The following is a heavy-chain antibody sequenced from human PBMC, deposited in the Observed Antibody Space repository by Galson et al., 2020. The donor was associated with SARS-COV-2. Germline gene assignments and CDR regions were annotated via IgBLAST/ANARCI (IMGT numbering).Heavy chain of an antibody. Sequence: GGSLRLSCAASGFTFSRNGMHWVRQAPGKGLEWVAFIRNDGRDKYFADSVKGRFTMSRDNSKNTLYLQINTLRPEDTAVYYCARDYGSGSYAFDIWGQGTMVTVSS. CDR2: IRNDGRDK. V-gene: IGHV3-30*02. CDR3: ARDYGSGSYAFDI. J-gene: IGHJ3*02. D-gene: IGHD3-10*01. CDR1: GFTFSRNG.